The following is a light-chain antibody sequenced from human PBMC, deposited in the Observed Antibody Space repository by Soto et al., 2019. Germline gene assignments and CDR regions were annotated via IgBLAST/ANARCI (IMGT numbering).Light chain of an antibody. J-gene: IGKJ2*03. CDR1: QSLVHGDGNTY. V-gene: IGKV2-30*02. CDR3: MQGTHWPPYS. CDR2: KVS. Sequence: DVVMTQSPLSLPVTLGQPASISCTSSQSLVHGDGNTYLSWFHQRPGQSPRRLVYKVSNRDFRVPERFRGSRSGTDFTLTISRVEAEDVGVYYCMQGTHWPPYSFGQGTKLDIK.